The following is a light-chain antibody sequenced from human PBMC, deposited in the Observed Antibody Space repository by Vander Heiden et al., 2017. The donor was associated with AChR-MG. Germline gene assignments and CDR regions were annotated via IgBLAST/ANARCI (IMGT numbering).Light chain of an antibody. J-gene: IGKJ3*01. V-gene: IGKV3-11*01. CDR2: DAS. CDR3: QQRSKWPVA. CDR1: QSVSSH. Sequence: EIVLTQSPATLSLSPGERATLSCRASQSVSSHLAWYQHKPGQAPRLLIYDASNRATDIPARFSGSGSGTDFTLTISSLEPEDFAVYYCQQRSKWPVAFGPGTKVDIK.